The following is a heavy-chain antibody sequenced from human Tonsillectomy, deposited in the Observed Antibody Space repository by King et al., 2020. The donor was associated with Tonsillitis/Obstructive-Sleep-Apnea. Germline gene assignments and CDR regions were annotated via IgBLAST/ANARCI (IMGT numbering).Heavy chain of an antibody. CDR3: ANRPPLRFLEWLFND. Sequence: VQLVESGGGLVQPGGSLRLSCVASGFIFYNTAMSWVRQAPGKGLEWVSTISGSGGSTYYADSVKGRFTISRDKSKNTLYLQMNSLRAEDTAVYYCANRPPLRFLEWLFNDWGQGTLVTVSS. J-gene: IGHJ4*02. CDR2: ISGSGGST. V-gene: IGHV3-23*04. CDR1: GFIFYNTA. D-gene: IGHD3-3*01.